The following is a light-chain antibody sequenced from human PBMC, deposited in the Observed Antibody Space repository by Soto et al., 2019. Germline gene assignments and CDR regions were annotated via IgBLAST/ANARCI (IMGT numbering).Light chain of an antibody. CDR3: MQATQFQFM. V-gene: IGKV2-24*01. Sequence: DVVMTQTPLSSSVLLGPPASISCRSSQSLLPSDGNTYLSWLHQRPGQPPRLRIYKISKRFSGVPDRFSGGGAGTDFTLKISRVEAEDVGIYYCMQATQFQFMFGHVTKLVL. CDR1: QSLLPSDGNTY. CDR2: KIS. J-gene: IGKJ2*01.